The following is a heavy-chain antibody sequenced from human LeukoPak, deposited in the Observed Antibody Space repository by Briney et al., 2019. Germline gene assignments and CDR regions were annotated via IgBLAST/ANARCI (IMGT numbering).Heavy chain of an antibody. J-gene: IGHJ4*02. CDR3: ARGSSTVTSKTTFDY. D-gene: IGHD4-17*01. CDR2: ISRNGGST. Sequence: PGGSLRLSCSASGFTFSSFAMHWVRQAPGKGLEYVAAISRNGGSTYYADSVKGRFTISRDNSKNTLYLQMNSLRGEDTAVYYCARGSSTVTSKTTFDYWGQGTLVTVSS. CDR1: GFTFSSFA. V-gene: IGHV3-64*04.